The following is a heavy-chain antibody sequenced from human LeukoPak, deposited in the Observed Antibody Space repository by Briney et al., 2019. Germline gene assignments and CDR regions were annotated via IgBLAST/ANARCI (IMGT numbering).Heavy chain of an antibody. CDR3: AREDIAAAGGLLY. D-gene: IGHD6-13*01. Sequence: PSQTLSLTCAISGDSVSSNSAAWNWTRQSPSRGLEWLGRTYYRSKWYNDYAVSVKSRITINPDTSKNQLSLQLNSVTPEDTAVYYCAREDIAAAGGLLYWGQGTLVTVSS. V-gene: IGHV6-1*01. CDR2: TYYRSKWYN. CDR1: GDSVSSNSAA. J-gene: IGHJ4*02.